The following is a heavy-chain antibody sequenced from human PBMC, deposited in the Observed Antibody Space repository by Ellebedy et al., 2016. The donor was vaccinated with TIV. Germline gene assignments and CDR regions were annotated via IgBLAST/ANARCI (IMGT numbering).Heavy chain of an antibody. CDR2: ITGSGDRT. V-gene: IGHV3-23*01. Sequence: PGGSLRLSCATSGFTFGNSAMRWLRPAPGKGLEWVSAITGSGDRTFYADSVKGRFTVSRDISRNTLYLQMSGLRAEDTAIYYCAKGRSGTYIHHAFDSWGQGTLVTVS. CDR1: GFTFGNSA. J-gene: IGHJ4*02. CDR3: AKGRSGTYIHHAFDS. D-gene: IGHD3-16*01.